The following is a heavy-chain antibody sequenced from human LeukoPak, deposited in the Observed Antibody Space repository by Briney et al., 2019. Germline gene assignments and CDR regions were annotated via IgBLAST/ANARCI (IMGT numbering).Heavy chain of an antibody. V-gene: IGHV3-23*01. CDR3: AKDLASTIFGVVIY. J-gene: IGHJ4*02. Sequence: GGSLRLSCAASGFTFSSYAMSWVRQAPGKGLEWVSAISGSGGSTYYADSVKGRFIISSECSKHTLYLQMNRLRAEDTAVYYCAKDLASTIFGVVIYWGQGTLVTVSS. CDR1: GFTFSSYA. D-gene: IGHD3-3*01. CDR2: ISGSGGST.